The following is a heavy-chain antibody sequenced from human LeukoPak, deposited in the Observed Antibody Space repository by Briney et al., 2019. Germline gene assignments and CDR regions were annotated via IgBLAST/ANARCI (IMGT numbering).Heavy chain of an antibody. J-gene: IGHJ3*02. D-gene: IGHD1-26*01. CDR3: AKYTLGGYPHAFDI. CDR1: GFTFSSYG. Sequence: PGGSLRLSCAASGFTFSSYGMHWVRQAPGKGLEWVAVISYDGSNKYYADSVKGRFTISRDNSKNTLYLQMNSLRAEDTAVYYCAKYTLGGYPHAFDIWGQGTMVTVSS. CDR2: ISYDGSNK. V-gene: IGHV3-30*18.